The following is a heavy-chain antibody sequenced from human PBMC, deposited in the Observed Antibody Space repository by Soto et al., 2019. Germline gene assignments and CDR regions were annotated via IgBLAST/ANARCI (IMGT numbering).Heavy chain of an antibody. CDR1: GGSISSGGYY. CDR2: IYYSGST. CDR3: ARDNRLRNYYMDV. V-gene: IGHV4-31*03. Sequence: QVQLQESGPGLVKPSQTLSLTCTVSGGSISSGGYYWSWIRQHPGKGLEWIGCIYYSGSTYYNPSLKSRVTISVDTSKNQFSLKLSSVTAADTAVYYCARDNRLRNYYMDVWGKGTTVTVSS. J-gene: IGHJ6*03.